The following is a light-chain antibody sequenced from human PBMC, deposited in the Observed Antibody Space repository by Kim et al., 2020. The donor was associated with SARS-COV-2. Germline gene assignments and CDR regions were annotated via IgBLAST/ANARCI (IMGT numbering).Light chain of an antibody. V-gene: IGLV3-1*01. J-gene: IGLJ2*01. Sequence: SYELTQPPSVSVSPGQTASITCSGDKLGDKYACWYQQKPGQSPVLVIYQDSKRPSGIPERFSGSNSGNTATLTISGTQATDEADYYCQAWGSSTTYVFGG. CDR2: QDS. CDR1: KLGDKY. CDR3: QAWGSSTTYV.